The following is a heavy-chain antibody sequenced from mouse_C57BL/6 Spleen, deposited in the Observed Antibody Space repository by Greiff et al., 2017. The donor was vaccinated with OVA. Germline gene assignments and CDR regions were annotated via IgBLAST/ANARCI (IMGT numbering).Heavy chain of an antibody. CDR3: ARGRYYFDY. CDR1: GYTFTSYW. CDR2: IDPSDSYT. Sequence: VQLVESGAELVKPGASVKLSCKASGYTFTSYWMQWVKQRPGQGLEWIGEIDPSDSYTNYNQKFKGKATLTVDTSSSTAYMQLSSLTSEDSAVYYCARGRYYFDYWGQGTTLTVSS. V-gene: IGHV1-50*01. J-gene: IGHJ2*01.